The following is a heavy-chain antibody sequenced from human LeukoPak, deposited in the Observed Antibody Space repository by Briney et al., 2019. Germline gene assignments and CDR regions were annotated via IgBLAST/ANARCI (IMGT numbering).Heavy chain of an antibody. J-gene: IGHJ4*02. V-gene: IGHV1-2*02. Sequence: ASAKVSCKASGYTFTGYYMHWVRQAPGQGLEWMRWINPNSGGTNYAQKFQGRVTMTRDTSISTAYMELSRLRSDDTAVYYCARSRRSGSYPGYFDYWGQGTLVTVSS. CDR3: ARSRRSGSYPGYFDY. CDR2: INPNSGGT. D-gene: IGHD1-26*01. CDR1: GYTFTGYY.